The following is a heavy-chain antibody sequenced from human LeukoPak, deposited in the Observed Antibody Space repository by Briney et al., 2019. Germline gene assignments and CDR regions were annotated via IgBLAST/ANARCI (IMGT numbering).Heavy chain of an antibody. CDR3: ARDDGYYDSSGSYWFDP. V-gene: IGHV1-18*01. CDR2: ISAYNGNT. D-gene: IGHD3-22*01. Sequence: ASVKVSCKASGYTFTSYGISWVRQAPGQGLEWMGWISAYNGNTNYAQKLQGRVTMTTDTSTSTAYMELGGLRSDDTAVYYCARDDGYYDSSGSYWFDPWGQGTLVTVSS. J-gene: IGHJ5*02. CDR1: GYTFTSYG.